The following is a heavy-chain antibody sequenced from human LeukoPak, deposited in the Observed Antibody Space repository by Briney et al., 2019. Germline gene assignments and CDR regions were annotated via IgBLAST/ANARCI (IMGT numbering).Heavy chain of an antibody. D-gene: IGHD6-19*01. CDR2: ISYDGSNK. V-gene: IGHV3-30-3*01. Sequence: GGSLRLSCAASGFTFSSYAMHWVRQAPGKGLEWVAVISYDGSNKYYADSVKGRFTISRDNSKNTLYLQMNSLRAEDTAVYYCAKKDRVYSSGWYGTYFDYWGQGTLVTVSS. J-gene: IGHJ4*02. CDR1: GFTFSSYA. CDR3: AKKDRVYSSGWYGTYFDY.